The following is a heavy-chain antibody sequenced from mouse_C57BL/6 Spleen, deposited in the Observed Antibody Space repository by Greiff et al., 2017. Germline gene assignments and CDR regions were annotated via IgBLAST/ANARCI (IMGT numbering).Heavy chain of an antibody. Sequence: EVQLQESGPGLVKPSQSLSLTCSVTGYSITSGYYWNWIRQFPGNQLEWVGYISYDGSNNYNPSLNNRISNTRYTYKNQFFLKLNSVTTEDTATYYCAREGVITTYYTMDYWGQGTSVTVSS. CDR2: ISYDGSN. V-gene: IGHV3-6*01. J-gene: IGHJ4*01. CDR1: GYSITSGYY. D-gene: IGHD1-1*01. CDR3: AREGVITTYYTMDY.